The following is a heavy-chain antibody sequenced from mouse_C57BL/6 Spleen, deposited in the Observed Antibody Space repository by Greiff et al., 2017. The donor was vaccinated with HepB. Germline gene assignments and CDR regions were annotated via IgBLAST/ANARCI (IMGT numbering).Heavy chain of an antibody. CDR1: GYTFTSYW. J-gene: IGHJ3*01. CDR2: IYPGNSDT. D-gene: IGHD2-4*01. CDR3: TREGVRLRQGFAY. V-gene: IGHV1-5*01. Sequence: VHVKQSGTVLARPGASVKMSCKTSGYTFTSYWMHWVKQRPGQGLEWIGAIYPGNSDTSYNQKFKGKAKLTAVTSASTAYMELSSLTNEDSAVYYCTREGVRLRQGFAYWGQGTLVTVSA.